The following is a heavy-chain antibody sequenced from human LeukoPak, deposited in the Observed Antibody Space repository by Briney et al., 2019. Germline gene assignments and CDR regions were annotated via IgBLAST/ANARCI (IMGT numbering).Heavy chain of an antibody. CDR3: ARTYGDRLFDY. CDR1: GYTFTGYY. Sequence: ASVKVSCKASGYTFTGYYMHWVRQAPGQGLEWMGCINPNSGGTNYAQKFQGRVTMTRDTSISTVYMDLSRLRSDDTAVCFCARTYGDRLFDYWGQGTLVTVSS. V-gene: IGHV1-2*02. J-gene: IGHJ4*02. CDR2: INPNSGGT. D-gene: IGHD4-17*01.